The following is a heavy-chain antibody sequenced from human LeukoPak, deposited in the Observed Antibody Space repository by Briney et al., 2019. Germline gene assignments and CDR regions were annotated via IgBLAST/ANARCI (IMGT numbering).Heavy chain of an antibody. CDR3: ARAMVRGVPQEGWFDP. CDR2: IIPILGIA. Sequence: ASVKVSCKASGGTFSSYAISWVRQAPGQGLEWMGRIIPILGIANYAQKFQGRVTITADKSTSTAYMELSSLRSEDTAVYYCARAMVRGVPQEGWFDPWGQGTLVTVSS. V-gene: IGHV1-69*04. J-gene: IGHJ5*02. CDR1: GGTFSSYA. D-gene: IGHD3-10*01.